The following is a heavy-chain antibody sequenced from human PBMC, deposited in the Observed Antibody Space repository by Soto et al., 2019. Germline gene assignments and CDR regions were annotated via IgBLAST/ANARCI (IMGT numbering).Heavy chain of an antibody. V-gene: IGHV4-59*08. J-gene: IGHJ4*01. CDR2: IYYSGTT. Sequence: SETLSLTCTVSGGSISSYYWSWIRQPPGKGLEWIVGIYYSGTTFYSPSLNSRVIISVDTSKNQFSLKLRSVTAADTAVYFCARLGGYYQAFDQWGQGALVTVSS. CDR3: ARLGGYYQAFDQ. D-gene: IGHD3-22*01. CDR1: GGSISSYY.